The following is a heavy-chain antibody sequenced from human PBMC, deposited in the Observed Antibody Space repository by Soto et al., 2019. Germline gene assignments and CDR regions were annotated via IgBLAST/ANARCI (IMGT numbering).Heavy chain of an antibody. V-gene: IGHV4-61*01. CDR1: GGSVSSGSYY. J-gene: IGHJ4*02. Sequence: SETLSLTCTVSGGSVSSGSYYWSWIRQPPGKGLEWIGYIYYSGSTNYNPSLKSRVTISVDTSKNQFSLKLSSVTAADTAVYYCARDEGEPFDYWGQGTLVTVSS. CDR3: ARDEGEPFDY. CDR2: IYYSGST. D-gene: IGHD1-26*01.